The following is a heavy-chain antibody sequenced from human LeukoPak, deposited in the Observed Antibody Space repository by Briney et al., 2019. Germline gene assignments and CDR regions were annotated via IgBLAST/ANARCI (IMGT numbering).Heavy chain of an antibody. CDR1: GGSFSGYS. D-gene: IGHD3-16*02. CDR2: INHSGDT. J-gene: IGHJ5*02. Sequence: SETLSLTCAVYGGSFSGYSWSWIRQPPGKGLEWIGEINHSGDTNYNPSLKSRVTISVDTSKNQFSLRLSSVTAADTAVYYCARGLELSETSPNAAWFDPWGQETLVTVSS. V-gene: IGHV4-34*01. CDR3: ARGLELSETSPNAAWFDP.